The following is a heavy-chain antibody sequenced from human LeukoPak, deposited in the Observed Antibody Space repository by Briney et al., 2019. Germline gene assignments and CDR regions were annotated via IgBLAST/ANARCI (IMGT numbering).Heavy chain of an antibody. CDR3: AREHYDILTGYYDFDY. D-gene: IGHD3-9*01. Sequence: SVKVSCKASGGTFSSYAISWVRQAPGQGLEWMGRIIPILGIANYAQKFQGRVTITADKSTSTAYMELSSLRSEDTAVYYCAREHYDILTGYYDFDYWGQGTLVTVSS. J-gene: IGHJ4*02. V-gene: IGHV1-69*04. CDR1: GGTFSSYA. CDR2: IIPILGIA.